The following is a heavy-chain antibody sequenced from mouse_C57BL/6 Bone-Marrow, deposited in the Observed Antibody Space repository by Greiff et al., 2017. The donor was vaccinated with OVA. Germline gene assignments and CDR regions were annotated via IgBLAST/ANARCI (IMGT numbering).Heavy chain of an antibody. CDR1: GFTFSSYA. Sequence: EVKVVESGEGLVKPGGSLKLSCAASGFTFSSYAMSWVRQTPEKRLEWVAYISSGGDYIYYADTVKGRFTISRDNARNTLYLQMSSLKSEDTAMYYCTRDDSNWAMDYWGQGTSVTVSS. CDR2: ISSGGDYI. V-gene: IGHV5-9-1*02. J-gene: IGHJ4*01. CDR3: TRDDSNWAMDY. D-gene: IGHD2-5*01.